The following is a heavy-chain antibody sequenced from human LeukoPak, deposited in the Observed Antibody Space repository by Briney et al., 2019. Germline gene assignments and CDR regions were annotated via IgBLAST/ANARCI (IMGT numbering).Heavy chain of an antibody. CDR3: ARRSPPKSGWWWQGDDAFDI. J-gene: IGHJ3*02. D-gene: IGHD2-21*01. V-gene: IGHV3-30*04. CDR1: GFTFSSYA. CDR2: ISYDGSNK. Sequence: GRSLRLSCAASGFTFSSYAMHWVRQAPGKGVEWVAVISYDGSNKYYADSVKGRITISRDNSKNTLYLQMNSLRAEDTAVYYCARRSPPKSGWWWQGDDAFDIWGQGTMVTVSS.